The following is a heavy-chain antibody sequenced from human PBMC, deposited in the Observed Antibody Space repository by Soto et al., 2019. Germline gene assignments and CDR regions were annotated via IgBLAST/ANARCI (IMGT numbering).Heavy chain of an antibody. V-gene: IGHV4-34*01. D-gene: IGHD3-3*01. CDR1: GGSFSGYY. Sequence: SETLSLTCAVYGGSFSGYYWSWIRQPPGKGLEWIGEINHSGSTNYNPSLKSRVTISVDTSKNQFSLKLSSVTAADTAVYYCARGRYDFWSGYRYGQDFDYWGQGTLVTVCS. CDR3: ARGRYDFWSGYRYGQDFDY. CDR2: INHSGST. J-gene: IGHJ4*02.